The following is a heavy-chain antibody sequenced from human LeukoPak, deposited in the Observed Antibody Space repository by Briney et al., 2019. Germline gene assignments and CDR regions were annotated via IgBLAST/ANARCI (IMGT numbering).Heavy chain of an antibody. D-gene: IGHD3-9*01. J-gene: IGHJ6*02. CDR2: IYTSGST. Sequence: SETLSLTCTVSGGSISSYYWSWIRQPAGKGLEWIGRIYTSGSTNYNPSLKSRVTMSVDTSKNQFSLKLSSVTAADTAVYYCARANRDILTGYYGDYYYYGMDVWGQGTTVTVSS. V-gene: IGHV4-4*07. CDR1: GGSISSYY. CDR3: ARANRDILTGYYGDYYYYGMDV.